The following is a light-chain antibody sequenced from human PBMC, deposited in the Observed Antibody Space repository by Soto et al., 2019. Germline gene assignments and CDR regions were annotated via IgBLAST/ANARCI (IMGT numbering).Light chain of an antibody. Sequence: QLVLTQSPSASASLGASVKLTCTLSSGQSSYAIAWHQQQPEKGPRYLRKLNSDGSHSKGDGIPDRFSGSSSGAERYLTISRLQSEDEADYYCQTWGTGIHWVFGGRTKLTV. V-gene: IGLV4-69*01. CDR1: SGQSSYA. J-gene: IGLJ3*02. CDR2: LNSDGSH. CDR3: QTWGTGIHWV.